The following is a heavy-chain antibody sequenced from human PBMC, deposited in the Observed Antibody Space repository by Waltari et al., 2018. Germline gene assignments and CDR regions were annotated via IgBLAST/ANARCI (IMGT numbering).Heavy chain of an antibody. V-gene: IGHV4-31*03. D-gene: IGHD1-7*01. CDR3: ARVMYNWNYGVSRWDALDI. CDR1: GGSIRSADSY. Sequence: QVQLQESGPGLVKPSQTLSLTCTVSGGSIRSADSYWSWIRQHPGKGLEWVGYIFYSGTAYYKPSREDRVTISVDTSKNQFSLNIYSVTAADTAVYYCARVMYNWNYGVSRWDALDIWGQGTMVTVTP. J-gene: IGHJ3*02. CDR2: IFYSGTA.